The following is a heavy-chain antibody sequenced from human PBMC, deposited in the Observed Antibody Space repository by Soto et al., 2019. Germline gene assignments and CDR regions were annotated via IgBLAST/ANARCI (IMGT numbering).Heavy chain of an antibody. V-gene: IGHV4-4*07. J-gene: IGHJ5*01. CDR1: GGSITGSFY. CDR3: ASSTFFPDSRGYHFKNLDS. Sequence: SETLSLTCTVSGGSITGSFYWSWIRQPAGKRLEWLGRFSLSGTTNYNPSLRSRVTMSAYVSKNKFSLNLISVTAADTAMYSCASSTFFPDSRGYHFKNLDSWGQGTLVTVSS. D-gene: IGHD3-22*01. CDR2: FSLSGTT.